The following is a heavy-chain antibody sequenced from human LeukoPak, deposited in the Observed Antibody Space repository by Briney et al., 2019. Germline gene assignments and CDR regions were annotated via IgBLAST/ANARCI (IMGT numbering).Heavy chain of an antibody. D-gene: IGHD6-19*01. V-gene: IGHV3-30*18. CDR3: AKDRGVAVAGTGGLFDY. CDR2: ISYDGSNK. Sequence: PGGSLRLSCAASGFTFSSYGMHWVRQAPGKGLEWVAVISYDGSNKYYADSVKGRFTISRDNSKSTLYLQMNSLRAEDTAVYYCAKDRGVAVAGTGGLFDYWGQGTLVTVSS. CDR1: GFTFSSYG. J-gene: IGHJ4*02.